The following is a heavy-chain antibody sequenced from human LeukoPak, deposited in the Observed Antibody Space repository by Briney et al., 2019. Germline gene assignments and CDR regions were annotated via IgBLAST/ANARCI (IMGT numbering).Heavy chain of an antibody. CDR2: INHSGST. V-gene: IGHV4-34*01. CDR3: ARGEWAAAANYYFDY. J-gene: IGHJ4*02. D-gene: IGHD6-13*01. CDR1: GGSFSGYY. Sequence: SETLSLTCAVYGGSFSGYYWRWIRQPPGKGLEWIGEINHSGSTNYNPSLKSRVTISVDTSKNQFSLKLSSVTAADTAVYYCARGEWAAAANYYFDYWGQGTLVTVSS.